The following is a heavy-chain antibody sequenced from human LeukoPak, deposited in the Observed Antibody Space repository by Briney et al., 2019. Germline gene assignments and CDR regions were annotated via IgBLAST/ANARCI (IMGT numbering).Heavy chain of an antibody. J-gene: IGHJ5*02. CDR3: AKDCGSSSTGWFDP. Sequence: GGSLRLSCAASGFTFISYTMSWVRQAPGKGLEWVSAISGSGGSTYYADSVKGRFTISRDNSKNTLYLQMNSLRAEDTAVYHCAKDCGSSSTGWFDPWGQGTLVTVSS. CDR2: ISGSGGST. D-gene: IGHD1-26*01. V-gene: IGHV3-23*01. CDR1: GFTFISYT.